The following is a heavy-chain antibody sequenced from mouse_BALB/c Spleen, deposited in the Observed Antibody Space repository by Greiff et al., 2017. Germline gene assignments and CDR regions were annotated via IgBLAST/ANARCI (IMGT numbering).Heavy chain of an antibody. CDR1: GFAFSSYD. J-gene: IGHJ1*01. CDR3: ASLYYDYDEGYFDV. D-gene: IGHD2-4*01. Sequence: EVQRVESGGGLVKPGGSLKLSCAASGFAFSSYDMSWVRQTPEKRLEWVAYISSGGGSTYYPDTVKGRFTISRDNAKNTLYLQMSSLKSEDTAMYYCASLYYDYDEGYFDVWGAGTTVTVSS. CDR2: ISSGGGST. V-gene: IGHV5-12-1*01.